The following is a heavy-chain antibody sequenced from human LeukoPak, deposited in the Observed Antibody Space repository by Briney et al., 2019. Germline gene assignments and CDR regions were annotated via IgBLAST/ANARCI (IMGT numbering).Heavy chain of an antibody. CDR2: INHSGST. Sequence: SETLSLTCAVYGGSFSGYYWSWIRQPPGKGLEWIGEINHSGSTNYNPSLKSRVTISVDTSKNQFSLKLSSVTAADTAVYYCASRSTNYYYYGMDVWGQGTTVTVSS. CDR3: ASRSTNYYYYGMDV. CDR1: GGSFSGYY. V-gene: IGHV4-34*01. J-gene: IGHJ6*02.